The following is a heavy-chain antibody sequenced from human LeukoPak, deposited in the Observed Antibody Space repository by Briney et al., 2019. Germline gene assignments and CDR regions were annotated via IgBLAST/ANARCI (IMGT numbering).Heavy chain of an antibody. D-gene: IGHD3-10*01. V-gene: IGHV3-30*02. J-gene: IGHJ4*02. CDR2: IWYDGSNK. CDR3: AKDLNYYGSGPI. Sequence: GGSLRLSCAASGFTFSSYGMHWVRQAPGKGLEWVAVIWYDGSNKYYADSVKGRFTISRDNSKNTLYLQTNSLRAEDTAVYYCAKDLNYYGSGPIWGQGTLVTVSS. CDR1: GFTFSSYG.